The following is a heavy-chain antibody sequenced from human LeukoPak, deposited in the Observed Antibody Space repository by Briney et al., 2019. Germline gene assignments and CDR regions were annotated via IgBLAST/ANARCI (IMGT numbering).Heavy chain of an antibody. V-gene: IGHV1-18*01. CDR1: GYTFTSYG. CDR2: ISAYDGNT. J-gene: IGHJ4*02. CDR3: ARALDNGYQYYFDY. D-gene: IGHD6-25*01. Sequence: ASVKVSCKASGYTFTSYGISWVRQAPGQGLEWMGWISAYDGNTNYAQKLQGRVTMTTDTSTSTAYMELRSLRSDDTAVYYCARALDNGYQYYFDYWGQGTLVTVSS.